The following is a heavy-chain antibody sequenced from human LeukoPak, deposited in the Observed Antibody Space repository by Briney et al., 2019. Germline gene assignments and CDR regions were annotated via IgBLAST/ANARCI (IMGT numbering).Heavy chain of an antibody. D-gene: IGHD3-10*01. Sequence: GGSLRLSCAASGFSFSTYTMAWVRQAPGKGLEWVSGMTESGKPCYPDSVKGRFTISRDKSKSTLYLQINSLRAEDTAVYYCASRNYYLDHWGQGALVTVSS. CDR3: ASRNYYLDH. CDR1: GFSFSTYT. V-gene: IGHV3-23*01. J-gene: IGHJ4*02. CDR2: MTESGKP.